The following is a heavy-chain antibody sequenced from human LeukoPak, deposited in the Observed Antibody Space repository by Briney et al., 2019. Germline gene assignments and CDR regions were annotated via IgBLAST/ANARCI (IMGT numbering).Heavy chain of an antibody. V-gene: IGHV3-23*01. D-gene: IGHD6-6*01. CDR2: IVGSGGST. J-gene: IGHJ6*02. Sequence: PGGSLRLSCAASGFTFSNYAMSWVRQAPGKGLEWVSAIVGSGGSTYYADSVKGRFSISRDNSKNTLFLQMNSLRAEDTAVYYCARTQPSIAARHSYYYYGMDVWGQGTTVTVSS. CDR3: ARTQPSIAARHSYYYYGMDV. CDR1: GFTFSNYA.